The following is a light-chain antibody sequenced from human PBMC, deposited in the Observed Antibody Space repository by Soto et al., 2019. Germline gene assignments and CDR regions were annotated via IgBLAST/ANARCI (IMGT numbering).Light chain of an antibody. CDR2: GAS. V-gene: IGKV3-15*01. CDR3: QQYNNWPPMYT. Sequence: EIVMTQSPATLSVSPGERATLSCRASQSVSNNLVWYQQKPGQAPRLLIYGASTRATGIPARFSGSGSGTEFTLTISSLQSEDFAVYYCQQYNNWPPMYTFGQGTKLEIK. J-gene: IGKJ2*01. CDR1: QSVSNN.